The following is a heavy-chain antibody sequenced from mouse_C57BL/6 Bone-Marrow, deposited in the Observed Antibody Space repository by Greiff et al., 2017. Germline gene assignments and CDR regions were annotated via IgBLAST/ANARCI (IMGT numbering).Heavy chain of an antibody. D-gene: IGHD5-1*01. V-gene: IGHV14-1*01. CDR3: ATLPYYYAMDY. Sequence: VQLQQSGPELVRPGHSLKLSCTASGFNIKDYYMHWVQQRPEQSLEWIGSIDPEAGDTEYPPPLHGQATMTAETSYNKAYLQLSSLTSEDTAVYYCATLPYYYAMDYWGQGTSVTVSS. CDR2: IDPEAGDT. J-gene: IGHJ4*01. CDR1: GFNIKDYY.